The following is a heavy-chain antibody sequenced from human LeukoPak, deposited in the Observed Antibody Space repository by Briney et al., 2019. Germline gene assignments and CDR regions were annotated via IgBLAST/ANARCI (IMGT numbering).Heavy chain of an antibody. J-gene: IGHJ6*02. D-gene: IGHD2/OR15-2a*01. CDR1: GGSISSYY. V-gene: IGHV3-23*01. CDR2: ISGSGGST. CDR3: AKGPYQVISLMDV. Sequence: LSLTCTVSGGSISSYYWSWIRQPPGKGLEWVSAISGSGGSTYYADSVKGRFTISRDNSKNTLYLQMNSMRAEDTAVYYCAKGPYQVISLMDVWGQGTTVTVSS.